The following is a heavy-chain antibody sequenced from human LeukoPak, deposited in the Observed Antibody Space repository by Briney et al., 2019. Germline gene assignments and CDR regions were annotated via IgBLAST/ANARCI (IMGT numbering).Heavy chain of an antibody. D-gene: IGHD4-4*01. CDR1: GFSFSSHA. J-gene: IGHJ4*02. CDR3: TRHHDYSYDY. CDR2: IPYDGSNV. V-gene: IGHV3-30-3*01. Sequence: GGSLRLSCAASGFSFSSHAMHWVRQAPGKGLEWVAVIPYDGSNVYLADSVKGRFTISRDNSKNTLYLQMNSLRPEDTAVYYCTRHHDYSYDYWGQGTLVTVSS.